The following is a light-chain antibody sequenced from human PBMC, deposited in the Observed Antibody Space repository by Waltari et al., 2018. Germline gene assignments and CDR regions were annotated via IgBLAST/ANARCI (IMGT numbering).Light chain of an antibody. CDR1: SSDVGSYNL. J-gene: IGLJ3*02. CDR3: CSYAGSSIWV. V-gene: IGLV2-23*01. CDR2: EDS. Sequence: QSALTQPASVSASPGQSITISCTGTSSDVGSYNLVSWYQQHPGKAPKLMIYEDSKRPSGVSNRFSGSKSGNTASLTISGLQAEDEANYYCCSYAGSSIWVFGGGTELTVL.